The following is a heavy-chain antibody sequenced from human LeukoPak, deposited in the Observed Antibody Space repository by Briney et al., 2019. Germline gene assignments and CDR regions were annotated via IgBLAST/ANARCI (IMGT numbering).Heavy chain of an antibody. CDR3: TVQVIPSDKWFDP. J-gene: IGHJ5*02. Sequence: PGGSLRLSCTASGLLFGDYGMTRVRQAPGKGLEWVGFIRSKPYGGTADYAESVKGRFTISRDDSRTIAYLDMNGLKTEDSAVYHCTVQVIPSDKWFDPWGLGTPVSVSS. CDR1: GLLFGDYG. D-gene: IGHD2-21*01. CDR2: IRSKPYGGTA. V-gene: IGHV3-49*04.